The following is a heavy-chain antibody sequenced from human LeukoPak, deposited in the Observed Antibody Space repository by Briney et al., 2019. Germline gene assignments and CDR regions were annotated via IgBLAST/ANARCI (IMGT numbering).Heavy chain of an antibody. D-gene: IGHD5-18*01. V-gene: IGHV5-10-1*01. CDR2: IDPSDSYT. CDR3: ARALTPYSYGSGYYYYYGMDV. J-gene: IGHJ6*02. CDR1: GYSFTSYW. Sequence: GESLKISCKGSGYSFTSYWISWVRQMPGKGLEWMGRIDPSDSYTNYSPSFQGHVTISADKSISTAYLQWSSLKASDTAMYYCARALTPYSYGSGYYYYYGMDVWGQGTTVTVSS.